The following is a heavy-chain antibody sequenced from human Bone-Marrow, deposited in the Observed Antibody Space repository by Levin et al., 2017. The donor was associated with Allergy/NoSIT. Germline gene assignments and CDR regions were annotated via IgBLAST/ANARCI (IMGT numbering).Heavy chain of an antibody. V-gene: IGHV3-74*01. CDR3: ARAHYDSSGYYYYYYGMDV. Sequence: PGGSLRLSCAASGFTFSSYWMHWVRQAPGKGLVWVSRINSDGSSTSYADSVKGRFTISRDNAKNTLYLQMNSLRAEDTAVYYCARAHYDSSGYYYYYYGMDVWGQGTTVTVSS. CDR2: INSDGSST. J-gene: IGHJ6*02. D-gene: IGHD3-22*01. CDR1: GFTFSSYW.